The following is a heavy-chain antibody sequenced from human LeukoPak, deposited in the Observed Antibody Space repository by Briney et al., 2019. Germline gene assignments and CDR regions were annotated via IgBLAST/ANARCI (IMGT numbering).Heavy chain of an antibody. Sequence: SETLSLTCTVSGGSISTISYYWGWIRQPPGKGLEWIGSIYYTGSTYYNPSLKSRVTISVDTSKNQFSLKLSSVTAADTAVYYCAQLDYYYYYMDVWGKGTTVTVSS. V-gene: IGHV4-39*07. CDR2: IYYTGST. D-gene: IGHD6-13*01. J-gene: IGHJ6*03. CDR3: AQLDYYYYYMDV. CDR1: GGSISTISYY.